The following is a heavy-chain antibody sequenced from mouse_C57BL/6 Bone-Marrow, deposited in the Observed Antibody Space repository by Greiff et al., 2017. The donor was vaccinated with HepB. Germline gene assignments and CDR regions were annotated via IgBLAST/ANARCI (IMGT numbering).Heavy chain of an antibody. J-gene: IGHJ1*03. V-gene: IGHV10-1*01. D-gene: IGHD1-1*01. Sequence: EVQVVESGGGLVQPKGSLKLSCAASGFSFNTYAMNWVRQAPGKGLEWVARIRSKSNNYATYYADSVKDRFTISRDDSESMLYLQMNNLKTEDTAMYYCVRQSYYGYWYFDVWGTGTTVTVSS. CDR1: GFSFNTYA. CDR3: VRQSYYGYWYFDV. CDR2: IRSKSNNYAT.